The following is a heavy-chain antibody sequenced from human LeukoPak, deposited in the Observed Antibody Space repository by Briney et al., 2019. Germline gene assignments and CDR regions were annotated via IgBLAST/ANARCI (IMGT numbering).Heavy chain of an antibody. CDR1: GFTFSSYW. J-gene: IGHJ4*02. D-gene: IGHD6-13*01. V-gene: IGHV3-74*01. Sequence: PGGSLRLPCAASGFTFSSYWMHWVRQAPGKGLVWVSRINTDGSSTSYADSVKGRFTISRDNAKNTLYLQMNSLRAEDTAVYYCARVQVGSSSGLNYWGQGTLVTVSS. CDR2: INTDGSST. CDR3: ARVQVGSSSGLNY.